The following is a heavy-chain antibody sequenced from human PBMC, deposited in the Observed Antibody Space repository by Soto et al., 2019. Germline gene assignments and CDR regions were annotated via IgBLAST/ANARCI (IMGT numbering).Heavy chain of an antibody. CDR1: GFTFSSYD. CDR3: ARARPPYGDYEDYFYYYYMDV. Sequence: EVQLVESGGGLVQPGGSLRLSCAASGFTFSSYDMHWVRQATGKGLEWVSAIGTAGDTYYPGSVKGRFTISRENAKNSLYLLMNSLRAGDTAVYYCARARPPYGDYEDYFYYYYMDVWGKGTTVTVSS. J-gene: IGHJ6*03. D-gene: IGHD4-17*01. CDR2: IGTAGDT. V-gene: IGHV3-13*01.